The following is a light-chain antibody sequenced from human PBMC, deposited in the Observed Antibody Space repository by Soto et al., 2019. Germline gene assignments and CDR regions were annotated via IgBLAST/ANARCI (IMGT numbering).Light chain of an antibody. CDR1: SSNIGAGYD. CDR2: GNS. J-gene: IGLJ1*01. CDR3: SSFVGSNIFV. Sequence: QSVLTQPPSVSGAPGQRVTISCTGSSSNIGAGYDVHWYQQLPGTAPKLLIYGNSNRPSGVPDRFSGSKSGTSASLAITGLQAEDGADYYCSSFVGSNIFVFGSGTKVTVL. V-gene: IGLV1-40*01.